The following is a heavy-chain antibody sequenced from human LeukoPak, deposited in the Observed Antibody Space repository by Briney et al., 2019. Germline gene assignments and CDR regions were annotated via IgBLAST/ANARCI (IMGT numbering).Heavy chain of an antibody. CDR1: GFTFSSYD. CDR3: ARGSGRFDAFDI. J-gene: IGHJ3*02. CDR2: IGTAGDT. D-gene: IGHD1-26*01. Sequence: GGSLRLSCAASGFTFSSYDMHWVRQTTGKGLEWVSAIGTAGDTYYPGSVKGRFTISRENAKNSLYLQMNSLRAGDTAVYYCARGSGRFDAFDIWGQGTMVTVSS. V-gene: IGHV3-13*04.